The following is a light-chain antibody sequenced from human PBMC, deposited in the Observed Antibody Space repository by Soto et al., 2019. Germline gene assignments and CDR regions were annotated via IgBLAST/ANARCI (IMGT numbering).Light chain of an antibody. CDR3: QQYNSWLWT. CDR1: QSVSSN. V-gene: IGKV3-15*01. CDR2: DAS. J-gene: IGKJ1*01. Sequence: QSVSPGERDTLSCRASQSVSSNLAWHQQKPGQAPRILMYDASTRATGIPARFSGSGSGTEFTLAISSLQSEDSAVYYCQQYNSWLWTFGQGTKVDIK.